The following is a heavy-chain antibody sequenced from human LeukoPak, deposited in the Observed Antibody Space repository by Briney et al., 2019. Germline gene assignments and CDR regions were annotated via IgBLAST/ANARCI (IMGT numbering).Heavy chain of an antibody. CDR2: IYYSGST. D-gene: IGHD3-3*01. Sequence: PSETLSLTCTVSGGSVSSGSYYWSWIRQPPGKGLEWIGYIYYSGSTNYNPSLKSRVTISVDTSKNEFSLKLSSVTAADTAVYYCASGLTYDSGLFGADYYYYYGMDVWGQGTTVTVSS. V-gene: IGHV4-61*01. CDR1: GGSVSSGSYY. J-gene: IGHJ6*02. CDR3: ASGLTYDSGLFGADYYYYYGMDV.